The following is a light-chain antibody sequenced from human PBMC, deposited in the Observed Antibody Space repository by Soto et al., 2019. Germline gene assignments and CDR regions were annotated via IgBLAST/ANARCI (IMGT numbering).Light chain of an antibody. CDR1: QSISSY. CDR3: QQSYITPLT. V-gene: IGKV1-39*01. CDR2: AAS. Sequence: DIQLTQSPSFLSASVGDRVTITCRASQSISSYLNWYQQKPGKAPKLLIYAASSLQSGVPSRFSASGSGTDFTLTISSLQPEDFATYYCQQSYITPLTFGGGTKVDIK. J-gene: IGKJ4*01.